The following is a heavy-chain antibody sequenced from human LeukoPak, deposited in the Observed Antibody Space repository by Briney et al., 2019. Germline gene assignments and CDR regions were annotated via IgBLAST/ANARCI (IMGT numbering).Heavy chain of an antibody. D-gene: IGHD4-11*01. V-gene: IGHV1-18*01. Sequence: ASVKVSCKASGYTFTSYGISWVRQAPGQGLEWMGWISAYNGNTNYAQKLQGRVTMTTDTSTSTAYMELRSLRSDDTAVYYCARASIDYSNYLYYYYMDVWGKGTTVTVFS. J-gene: IGHJ6*03. CDR3: ARASIDYSNYLYYYYMDV. CDR1: GYTFTSYG. CDR2: ISAYNGNT.